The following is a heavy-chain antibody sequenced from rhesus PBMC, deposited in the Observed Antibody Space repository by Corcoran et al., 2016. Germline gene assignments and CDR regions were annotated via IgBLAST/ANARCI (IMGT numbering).Heavy chain of an antibody. CDR3: ATANDYGSTYAFDF. V-gene: IGHV4S12*01. D-gene: IGHD4-29*01. J-gene: IGHJ3*01. CDR2: IYSNSDSN. Sequence: QVQLQESGPGVVKPSETLSLTCAVSGGTISSGYCYWSWIRQPPGKGLEWIGGIYSNSDSNNYNPSLKSRVTISKDTSKNQFSLKLSSVTATDTAVYYCATANDYGSTYAFDFWGQGLRVTVSS. CDR1: GGTISSGYCY.